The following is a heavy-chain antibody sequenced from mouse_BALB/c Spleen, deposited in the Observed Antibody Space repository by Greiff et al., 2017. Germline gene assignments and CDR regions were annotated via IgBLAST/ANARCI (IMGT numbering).Heavy chain of an antibody. Sequence: VQLQQSGPELVKPGASVKMSCTASGYTFTSSDMHWVKQKPGQGLEWIGYINPYNDGTKYNEKFKGKATLTSDKSSSTAYMELSSLTSEDSAVYDCERFGDCWFGYWGQGTLVTVSA. CDR3: ERFGDCWFGY. CDR1: GYTFTSSD. V-gene: IGHV1-14*01. J-gene: IGHJ3*01. CDR2: INPYNDGT.